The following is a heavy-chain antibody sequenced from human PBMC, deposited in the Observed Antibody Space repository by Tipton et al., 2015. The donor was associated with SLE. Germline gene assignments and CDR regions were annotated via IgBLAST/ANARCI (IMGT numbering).Heavy chain of an antibody. CDR3: GRGSSSRDY. Sequence: SLRLSCAVSGFTLSDHHMDWVRQAPGKGLEWVSVIVGSDSSTHYADSVKGRFSISRDNSKNTLYLQMNSLRVEDTAIYYCGRGSSSRDYWGQGTLVTVSS. CDR1: GFTLSDHH. J-gene: IGHJ4*02. V-gene: IGHV3-23*01. D-gene: IGHD6-6*01. CDR2: IVGSDSST.